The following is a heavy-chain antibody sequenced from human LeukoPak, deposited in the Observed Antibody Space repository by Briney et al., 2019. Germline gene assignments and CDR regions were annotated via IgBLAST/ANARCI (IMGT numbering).Heavy chain of an antibody. CDR1: GYTFTSYD. CDR2: MNPNSGNT. J-gene: IGHJ4*02. V-gene: IGHV1-8*01. Sequence: ASVKVSCKASGYTFTSYDINWVRQATGQGLEWMGWMNPNSGNTGYAQKFQGRVTITRDMSTSTAYMELSSLRSEDTAVYYCAAGYYDILTGYYIFDYWGQGTLVTVSS. D-gene: IGHD3-9*01. CDR3: AAGYYDILTGYYIFDY.